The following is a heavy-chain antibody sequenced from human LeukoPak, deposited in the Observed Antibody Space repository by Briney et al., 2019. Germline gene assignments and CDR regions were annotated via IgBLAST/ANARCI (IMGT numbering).Heavy chain of an antibody. CDR1: GFTFSTYA. D-gene: IGHD1-26*01. J-gene: IGHJ4*02. Sequence: GGSLRLSCAASGFTFSTYAMVWVRQAPGKGLEWVSSISGSGSSTYDADSVKGRFTISRDNSKNTLYLQMNSLRADDTAVYYCAKDFRDSGGYVGPAIDWGQGTLVTVSS. V-gene: IGHV3-23*01. CDR3: AKDFRDSGGYVGPAID. CDR2: ISGSGSST.